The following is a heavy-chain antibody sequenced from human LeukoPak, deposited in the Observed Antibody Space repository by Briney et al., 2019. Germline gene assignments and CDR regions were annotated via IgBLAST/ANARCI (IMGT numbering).Heavy chain of an antibody. J-gene: IGHJ6*02. Sequence: GESLKISCKGSGYSFTSYWIGWVRQMPGKGLEWMGIIYPGDSDTRYSPSFQGQVTISADKSISTAYLQWSSLKASDTAMYYCARPADDSSRGPYGMDVWGQGTTVTVSS. V-gene: IGHV5-51*01. D-gene: IGHD3-22*01. CDR3: ARPADDSSRGPYGMDV. CDR1: GYSFTSYW. CDR2: IYPGDSDT.